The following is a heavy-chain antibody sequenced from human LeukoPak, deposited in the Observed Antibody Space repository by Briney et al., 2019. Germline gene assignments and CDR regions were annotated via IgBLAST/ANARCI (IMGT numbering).Heavy chain of an antibody. J-gene: IGHJ4*02. CDR3: ARDRPIVVVTAIPDYFDF. Sequence: GASVKVSCKASGYTFTKYGISWVRQAPGQGLEWMGWISAYNGDTNYAQKLQVRVTKTTDTSTSTAYMELWSLRSDDTAVYFCARDRPIVVVTAIPDYFDFWGQGTLVTVSS. CDR1: GYTFTKYG. V-gene: IGHV1-18*01. CDR2: ISAYNGDT. D-gene: IGHD2-21*02.